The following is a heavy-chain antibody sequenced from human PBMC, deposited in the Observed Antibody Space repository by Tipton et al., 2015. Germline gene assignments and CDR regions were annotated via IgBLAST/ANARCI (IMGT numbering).Heavy chain of an antibody. D-gene: IGHD5-24*01. J-gene: IGHJ4*02. CDR1: GDSIRSDGYY. V-gene: IGHV4-31*03. CDR3: ARDAYNSNFFDC. CDR2: IHYCGST. Sequence: TMSLTCTVSGDSIRSDGYYWSWIRQHPGKDLEWIGYIHYCGSTYYNPSLRGRATISVDTLENQFSLKLTSLTAADTAVYYCARDAYNSNFFDCWGQGTLVTVSS.